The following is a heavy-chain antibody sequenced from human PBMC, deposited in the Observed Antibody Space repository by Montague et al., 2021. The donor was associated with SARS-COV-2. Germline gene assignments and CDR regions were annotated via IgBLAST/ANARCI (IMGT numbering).Heavy chain of an antibody. V-gene: IGHV4-39*01. CDR2: FCYTGYT. CDR3: ARIVGDCSSDSCYAVR. D-gene: IGHD2-2*01. CDR1: GASTNSNSYY. J-gene: IGHJ4*02. Sequence: SETLSLTCAVSGASTNSNSYYWGWIRQPPGKGLDWLGSFCYTGYTXYTPSLKSRVTISGDTSKNQFSLKLTSVTAADTAVYYCARIVGDCSSDSCYAVRWGQGTVVTVSS.